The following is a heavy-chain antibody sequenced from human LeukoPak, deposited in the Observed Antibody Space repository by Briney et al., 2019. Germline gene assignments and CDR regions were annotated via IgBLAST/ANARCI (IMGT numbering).Heavy chain of an antibody. V-gene: IGHV3-21*01. CDR2: ISSSSSYR. CDR3: ARARVAAAGSIPDY. D-gene: IGHD6-13*01. J-gene: IGHJ4*02. Sequence: GGSLRLSCAASGFTFSSYSMNWVRQAPGKGLEWVSSISSSSSYRYYADSVKGRFTISRDNAKNSLYLQMNSLRAEDTAVYYCARARVAAAGSIPDYWGQGTLVTVSS. CDR1: GFTFSSYS.